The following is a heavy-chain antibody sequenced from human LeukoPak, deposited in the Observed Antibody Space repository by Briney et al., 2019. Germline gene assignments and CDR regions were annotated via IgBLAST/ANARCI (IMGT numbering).Heavy chain of an antibody. CDR1: GDSISNFY. J-gene: IGHJ4*02. CDR2: IDYSGST. Sequence: SETLSLTCTVSGDSISNFYWSWVRQPPGKGLEWIGYIDYSGSTSYNPSLKSRVTISIDTSKNQFSLRLSSVAAADTAVYFCARGLSSTRRESDYWGQGTLVTVSS. V-gene: IGHV4-59*01. CDR3: ARGLSSTRRESDY. D-gene: IGHD2-2*01.